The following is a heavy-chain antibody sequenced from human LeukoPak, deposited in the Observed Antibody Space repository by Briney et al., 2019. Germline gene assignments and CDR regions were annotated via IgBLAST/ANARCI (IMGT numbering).Heavy chain of an antibody. CDR2: IRSKAYGGTT. V-gene: IGHV3-49*03. D-gene: IGHD5-24*01. CDR1: GFTFGDYA. Sequence: GGSLRLSCTASGFTFGDYAMSWFRQAPGKGLEWVGFIRSKAYGGTTEYAASVKGRFNISRDDSKSIAYLQMNSLKTEDTAVYYCTSGDGYKLPFDYWGQGTLVTVSS. CDR3: TSGDGYKLPFDY. J-gene: IGHJ4*02.